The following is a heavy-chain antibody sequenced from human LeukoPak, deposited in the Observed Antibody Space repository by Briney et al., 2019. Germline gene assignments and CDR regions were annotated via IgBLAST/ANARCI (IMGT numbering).Heavy chain of an antibody. CDR1: GFTFSSYG. CDR2: ISSNGGST. D-gene: IGHD2-15*01. CDR3: ARGVVVVAATRGYYFDY. Sequence: GGSLRLSCGASGFTFSSYGMHWVRQAPGKGLEYVSAISSNGGSTYYANSVKGRFTISRDNSKNTLYLRMGSLRAEDMAVYYCARGVVVVAATRGYYFDYWGQGTLVTVSS. J-gene: IGHJ4*02. V-gene: IGHV3-64*01.